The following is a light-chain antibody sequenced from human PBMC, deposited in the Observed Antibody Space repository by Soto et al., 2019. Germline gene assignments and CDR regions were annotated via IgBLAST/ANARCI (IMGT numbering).Light chain of an antibody. J-gene: IGKJ2*01. V-gene: IGKV3-20*01. CDR3: QQYGSSPYT. CDR1: QSVSSSY. CDR2: GAS. Sequence: EIVLTQSPGTLSLSPGERATLSCRASQSVSSSYLVWYQQKPGQAPRLLIYGASSRATGIPDRFSGSGSGTDLTLTISRLEPEDFALYYCQQYGSSPYTFGQGTKLEIK.